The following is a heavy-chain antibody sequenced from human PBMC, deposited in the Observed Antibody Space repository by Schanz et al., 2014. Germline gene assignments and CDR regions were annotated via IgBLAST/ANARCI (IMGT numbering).Heavy chain of an antibody. CDR3: ARGGVVVVTAALNWFDP. J-gene: IGHJ5*02. D-gene: IGHD2-15*01. CDR2: INTNTANP. Sequence: QVQLVQSGSELKKPGASVKVSCTASGYTFAMYDMNWVRQAPGQGLEWMGWINTNTANPTYAQGFTGRFVFSLDTSVSTAYLQISSLKAEDTAVYYCARGGVVVVTAALNWFDPWGQGTLVTVSS. CDR1: GYTFAMYD. V-gene: IGHV7-4-1*02.